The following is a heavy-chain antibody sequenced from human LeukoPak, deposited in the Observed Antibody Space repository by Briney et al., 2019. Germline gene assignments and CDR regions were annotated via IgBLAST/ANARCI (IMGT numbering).Heavy chain of an antibody. J-gene: IGHJ3*02. D-gene: IGHD4-17*01. CDR2: ISGSGGST. V-gene: IGHV3-23*01. CDR3: ANFKNGYGDYDGAFDI. CDR1: GFTFSSYA. Sequence: TGGSPRLSCAASGFTFSSYAMSWVRQAPGKGLEWVSAISGSGGSTYYADSVKGRFTISRDNSKNTLYLQMNSLRAEDTAVYYCANFKNGYGDYDGAFDIWGQGTMVTVSS.